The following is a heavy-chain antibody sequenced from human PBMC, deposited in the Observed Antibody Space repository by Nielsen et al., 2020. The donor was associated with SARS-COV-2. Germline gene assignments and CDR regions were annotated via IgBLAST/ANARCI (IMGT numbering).Heavy chain of an antibody. CDR3: ASSGWLDI. D-gene: IGHD6-19*01. Sequence: GESLKISCAASGFTFSDHYMTWIRQTPGKGLEWISYITNTGAEYYADSVKGRFTISRDNAQSSLYLLMNNLRAEDTAVYYCASSGWLDIWGQGTRVTVSS. CDR1: GFTFSDHY. J-gene: IGHJ4*02. CDR2: ITNTGAE. V-gene: IGHV3-11*04.